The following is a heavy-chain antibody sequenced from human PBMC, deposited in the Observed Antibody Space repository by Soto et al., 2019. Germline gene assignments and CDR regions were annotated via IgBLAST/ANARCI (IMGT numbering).Heavy chain of an antibody. CDR1: GFTFSSYV. D-gene: IGHD2-2*01. Sequence: GGSLRLSCAASGFTFSSYVMHWVRQAPGKGLEWVTLISYDGSEKYYADSVRGRVTISRDNSKNTLYLQMSSLRAEDTAVYYCATPGHDPLLDYYYDMDVWGQGTTVTVSS. CDR3: ATPGHDPLLDYYYDMDV. V-gene: IGHV3-30*03. CDR2: ISYDGSEK. J-gene: IGHJ6*02.